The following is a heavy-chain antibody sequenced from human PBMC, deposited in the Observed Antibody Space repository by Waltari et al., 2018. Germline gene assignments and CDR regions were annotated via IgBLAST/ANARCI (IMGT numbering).Heavy chain of an antibody. V-gene: IGHV3-NL1*01. CDR3: ANRNGLDS. D-gene: IGHD3-16*01. J-gene: IGHJ4*03. CDR2: INGGGSST. CDR1: GFTFSRYA. Sequence: VQLVETGGGLVQPGGSLRLSCAASGFTFSRYAMQWVRQAPGKGLEWISGINGGGSSTYYADSVKGRFTISRVNSKNTLSLQLNSLRGEDTAVYYCANRNGLDSWGQGVVVTVSS.